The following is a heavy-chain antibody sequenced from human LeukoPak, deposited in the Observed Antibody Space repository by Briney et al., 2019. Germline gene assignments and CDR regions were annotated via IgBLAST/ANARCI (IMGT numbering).Heavy chain of an antibody. CDR1: GYTFTSYS. Sequence: RASVTVSCKPSGYTFTSYSMHWVRQAPGQGLEWMGTINPRGTSYAQKFQGRVTVTRDTSTSTVYMELSSLRSEDTAIYYCARGYYDTSAPGGYWGQGTLVTVSS. D-gene: IGHD3-22*01. J-gene: IGHJ4*02. CDR3: ARGYYDTSAPGGY. V-gene: IGHV1-46*01. CDR2: INPRGT.